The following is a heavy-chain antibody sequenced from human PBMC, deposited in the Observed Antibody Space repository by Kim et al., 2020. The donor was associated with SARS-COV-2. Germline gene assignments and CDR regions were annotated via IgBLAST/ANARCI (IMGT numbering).Heavy chain of an antibody. V-gene: IGHV3-74*03. CDR1: GFTFSRTW. D-gene: IGHD3-16*01. CDR3: AKVGVDGYFDL. J-gene: IGHJ2*01. CDR2: ISTDGSRI. Sequence: GGSLRLSCVASGFTFSRTWMYWVRQAPGKGLVWISRISTDGSRITYADSVKGRFTISRDNAKNTLHLQMNTLTAEDTAVYYCAKVGVDGYFDLWGRGALVTVSS.